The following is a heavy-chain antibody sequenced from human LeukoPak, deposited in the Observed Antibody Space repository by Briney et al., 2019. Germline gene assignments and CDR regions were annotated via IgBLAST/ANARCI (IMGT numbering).Heavy chain of an antibody. CDR2: ISSSSSYI. Sequence: GGSLRLSCAASGFTFSSYSMNWVRQAPGKGLEWVSSISSSSSYIYYADSVKGRFTISRDNAKNSLYLQMNSLRAEDTAVYYCARAPHHQRRILTGYPLDYWGQGTLVTVSS. D-gene: IGHD3-9*01. J-gene: IGHJ4*02. V-gene: IGHV3-21*01. CDR1: GFTFSSYS. CDR3: ARAPHHQRRILTGYPLDY.